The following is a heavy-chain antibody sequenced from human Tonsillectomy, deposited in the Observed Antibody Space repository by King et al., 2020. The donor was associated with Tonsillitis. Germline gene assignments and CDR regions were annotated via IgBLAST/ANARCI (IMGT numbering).Heavy chain of an antibody. Sequence: QLQESGPGLVKPSETLSLTCSVSGGSFSSPSYSWGWIRQPPGRGREWIGTIYYTGSTYYKPSPKSRVTISVDTSKNKFSLKLGSVTAADTAVYYCATPRMSKYLYYYMDVWGRGTTVTVSS. CDR2: IYYTGST. CDR3: ATPRMSKYLYYYMDV. J-gene: IGHJ6*03. D-gene: IGHD5/OR15-5a*01. CDR1: GGSFSSPSYS. V-gene: IGHV4-39*01.